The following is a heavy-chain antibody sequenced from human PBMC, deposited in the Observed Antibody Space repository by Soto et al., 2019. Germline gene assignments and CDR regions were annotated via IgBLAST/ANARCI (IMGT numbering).Heavy chain of an antibody. CDR2: ISESGGNT. J-gene: IGHJ6*03. CDR3: AKGWYYYYYMDV. V-gene: IGHV3-23*01. CDR1: GFTFSNSA. Sequence: EVQLLESGGGLVQPGGSLRLSCAASGFTFSNSAMIWVRQAPGKGLEWVSAISESGGNTYYADSVKGRFTMSRDNSKHTLYLQMNSLRADDTAVYYCAKGWYYYYYMDVWVKGTTVTVSS.